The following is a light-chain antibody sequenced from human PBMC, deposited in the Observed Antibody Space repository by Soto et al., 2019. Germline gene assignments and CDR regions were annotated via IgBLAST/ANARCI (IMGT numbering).Light chain of an antibody. J-gene: IGKJ5*01. Sequence: AIQLTQSPSSLSASVGDRVTITCRASQSIRGALAWYQQRPGKPPKMLIYDVSKLERGVPSRFSGSDSGTHFTLTISSLQAEDFATYYCQQFNSYPITFGQGTRLEIK. V-gene: IGKV1-13*02. CDR1: QSIRGA. CDR3: QQFNSYPIT. CDR2: DVS.